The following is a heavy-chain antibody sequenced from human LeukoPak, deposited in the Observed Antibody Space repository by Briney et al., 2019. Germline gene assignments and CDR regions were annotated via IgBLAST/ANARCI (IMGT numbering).Heavy chain of an antibody. CDR2: MNIDGSEK. V-gene: IGHV3-7*03. Sequence: QPGGSLRLSCAASGFTFSNYWMGWVRQAPGKRLEWVANMNIDGSEKYYADSVKGRFSISRDNSKNTLYLQMNSLRAEDTAVYYCAKDRSGRITIFGVVIHDFDYWGQGTLVTVSS. J-gene: IGHJ4*02. D-gene: IGHD3-3*01. CDR1: GFTFSNYW. CDR3: AKDRSGRITIFGVVIHDFDY.